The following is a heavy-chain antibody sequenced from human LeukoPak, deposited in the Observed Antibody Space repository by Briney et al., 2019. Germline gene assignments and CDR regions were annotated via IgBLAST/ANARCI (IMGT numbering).Heavy chain of an antibody. V-gene: IGHV4-34*01. Sequence: SETLSLTCAVYGGSFSGYYWSWIRQPPGKGLEWIGEINHSGSTNYNPSLKSRVTISVDTSKNQFSLKLSSVTAADTAVYYCARDQTYYYDSSGYFSGAFDIWGQGTMVTVSS. J-gene: IGHJ3*02. CDR1: GGSFSGYY. D-gene: IGHD3-22*01. CDR2: INHSGST. CDR3: ARDQTYYYDSSGYFSGAFDI.